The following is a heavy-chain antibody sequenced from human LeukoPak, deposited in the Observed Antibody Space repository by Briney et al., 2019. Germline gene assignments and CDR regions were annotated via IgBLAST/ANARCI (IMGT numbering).Heavy chain of an antibody. J-gene: IGHJ3*02. V-gene: IGHV4-59*01. CDR3: ARVKDDNNYDRAFDI. CDR2: VYYDGNN. CDR1: GGSMSTYY. Sequence: ESSETLSLTCTVSGGSMSTYYWSWIRQPPGKGLEWIGYVYYDGNNDYNPSLKSRVTISIDTSKKQFSLKLTSVTAADTAVYYCARVKDDNNYDRAFDIWGQGTMVTVSS. D-gene: IGHD5-24*01.